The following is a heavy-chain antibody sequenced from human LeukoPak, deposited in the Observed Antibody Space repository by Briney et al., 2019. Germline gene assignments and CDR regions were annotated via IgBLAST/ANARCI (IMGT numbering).Heavy chain of an antibody. D-gene: IGHD6-6*01. CDR3: VKDLSFSSSCFEH. CDR1: GFTFTSCG. Sequence: GRSLRLSCAAPGFTFTSCGMHWVRQAPGKGLEWVAVISHHGSDINYADSVKGRFTISRDNSKNMLYLLMNSLRPEDTAVYYCVKDLSFSSSCFEHWGQGTLVTVSS. J-gene: IGHJ4*02. V-gene: IGHV3-30*18. CDR2: ISHHGSDI.